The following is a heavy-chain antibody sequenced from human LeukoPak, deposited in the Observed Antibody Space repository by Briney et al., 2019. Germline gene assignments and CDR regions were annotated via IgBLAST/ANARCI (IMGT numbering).Heavy chain of an antibody. CDR1: GYPFANFA. CDR3: ARVEYSYGYGEGY. V-gene: IGHV1-18*01. D-gene: IGHD5-18*01. Sequence: ASVKVSCKTSGYPFANFAISWVRQARGQGLEWMGWISAYNGNTNYAQKLQGRVTMTTDTSTSTAYMELRSLRSDDTAVYYCARVEYSYGYGEGYWGQGTLVTVSS. J-gene: IGHJ4*02. CDR2: ISAYNGNT.